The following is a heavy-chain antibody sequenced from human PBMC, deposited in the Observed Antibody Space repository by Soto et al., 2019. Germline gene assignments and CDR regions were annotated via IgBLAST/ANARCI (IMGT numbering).Heavy chain of an antibody. CDR2: ISYDGSNK. CDR3: ARGSTYDFWSGYFNWFDP. V-gene: IGHV3-30-3*01. D-gene: IGHD3-3*01. Sequence: PGGSLRLSCAASGFTFSSYAMHWVRQAPGKGLEWVAVISYDGSNKYYADSVKGRFTISRDNSKNTLYLQMNSLRAEDTAVYYCARGSTYDFWSGYFNWFDPWGQGTLVTAPQ. J-gene: IGHJ5*02. CDR1: GFTFSSYA.